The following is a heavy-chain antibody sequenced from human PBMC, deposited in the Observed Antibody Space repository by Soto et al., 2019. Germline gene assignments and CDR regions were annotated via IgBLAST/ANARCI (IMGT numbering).Heavy chain of an antibody. CDR3: ASGAAAFDY. Sequence: EVQLVESGGGLIQPVGSLRLSCAASGFTVSSNYMSWVRKAPGKGLEWVSVIYSGGSTYYADSVKGRFTIYRANSKNTLYLQMKSLRAEDTAVYYCASGAAAFDYWGQGTLVPVSS. CDR2: IYSGGST. D-gene: IGHD6-13*01. V-gene: IGHV3-53*01. CDR1: GFTVSSNY. J-gene: IGHJ4*02.